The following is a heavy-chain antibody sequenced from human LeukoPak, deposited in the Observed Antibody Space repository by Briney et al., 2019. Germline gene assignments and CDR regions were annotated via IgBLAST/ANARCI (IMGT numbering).Heavy chain of an antibody. CDR1: GFTFSSYG. Sequence: GRSLRLSCAASGFTFSSYGMHWDRQAPGKGLEWVAVISYDGSNKYYADSVKGRFTISRDNSKNTLYLQVNSLRAEDTAVYYCASNVGMDVWGQGTTVTVSS. J-gene: IGHJ6*02. CDR3: ASNVGMDV. V-gene: IGHV3-30*03. CDR2: ISYDGSNK.